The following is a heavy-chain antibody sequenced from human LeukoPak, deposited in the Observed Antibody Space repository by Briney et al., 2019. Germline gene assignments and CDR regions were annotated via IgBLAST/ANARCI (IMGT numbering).Heavy chain of an antibody. J-gene: IGHJ6*03. CDR3: ARRRLRYFDWLLWSHYMDV. V-gene: IGHV4-34*01. CDR1: GGSFSGYY. CDR2: INHSGST. D-gene: IGHD3-9*01. Sequence: SETLSLTCTVYGGSFSGYYWSWIRQPPGKGLEWIGEINHSGSTNYNPSLKSRVTISVDTSKNQFSLKLSSVTAADTAVYYCARRRLRYFDWLLWSHYMDVWGKGTTVTISS.